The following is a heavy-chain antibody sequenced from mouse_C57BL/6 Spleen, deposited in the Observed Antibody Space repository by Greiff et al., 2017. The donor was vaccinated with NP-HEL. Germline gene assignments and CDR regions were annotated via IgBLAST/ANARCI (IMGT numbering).Heavy chain of an antibody. V-gene: IGHV5-9*01. CDR3: ARHKSSNYDRFAY. J-gene: IGHJ3*01. Sequence: EVQLVESGGGLVKPGGSLKLSCAASGFTFSSYTMSWVRQTPEKRLEWVATISGGGGNTYYPDSVKGRFTISRDNAKNTLYLQMSSLRSEDTALYYCARHKSSNYDRFAYWGQGTLVTVSA. CDR2: ISGGGGNT. D-gene: IGHD2-5*01. CDR1: GFTFSSYT.